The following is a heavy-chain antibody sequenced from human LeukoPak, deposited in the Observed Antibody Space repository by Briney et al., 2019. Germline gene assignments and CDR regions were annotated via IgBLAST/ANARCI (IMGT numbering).Heavy chain of an antibody. CDR1: GGSISHYY. CDR3: AREEDGVTDDAFDI. V-gene: IGHV4-59*01. J-gene: IGHJ3*02. CDR2: IHYSGST. Sequence: SETLSLTCTVSGGSISHYYWSWIRQPPGKGLGWIAYIHYSGSTSSNPSLRSRVTISVDTSNNRFSLNLISVTAADTAVYYCAREEDGVTDDAFDIWGQGTMVTVSS. D-gene: IGHD2-21*02.